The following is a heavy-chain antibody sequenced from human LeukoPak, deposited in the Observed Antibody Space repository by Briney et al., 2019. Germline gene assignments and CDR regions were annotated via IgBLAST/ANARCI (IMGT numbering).Heavy chain of an antibody. CDR2: NYPDDSDT. D-gene: IGHD3-22*01. V-gene: IGHV5-51*01. Sequence: GESLKISCKGSGYRFNAYWIAWVRRMPGKGLEWMGINYPDDSDTRYSPSFQGQVTISADKSVRTAYLQWSSLKASDTAMYYCARPNITSYYDSRGYDAFDVWGQGTMVTVSS. CDR3: ARPNITSYYDSRGYDAFDV. J-gene: IGHJ3*01. CDR1: GYRFNAYW.